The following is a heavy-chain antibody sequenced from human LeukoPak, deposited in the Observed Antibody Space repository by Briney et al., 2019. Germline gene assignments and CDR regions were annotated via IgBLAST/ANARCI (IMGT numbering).Heavy chain of an antibody. D-gene: IGHD2-2*01. CDR1: GFTFSNYR. CDR3: ARDVVVPAAIAYYYYGMDV. CDR2: INLDPNTI. Sequence: GGSLRLSCEASGFTFSNYRMHWVRQAPGKGLEWISYINLDPNTIYYADSVKGRFTISRDNAKQSLYLQMNSLRVEDTAIYYCARDVVVPAAIAYYYYGMDVWGQGTTVTVSS. J-gene: IGHJ6*02. V-gene: IGHV3-48*04.